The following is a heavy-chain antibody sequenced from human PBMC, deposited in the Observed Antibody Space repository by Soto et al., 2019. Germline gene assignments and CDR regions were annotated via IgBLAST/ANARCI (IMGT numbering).Heavy chain of an antibody. J-gene: IGHJ6*02. CDR3: AKDLGSSSEVVGYYYGMDV. Sequence: GGSLRLSCAASGFTFSSYGMHWVRQAPGKGLEWVAVISYDGSNKYYADSVKGRFTISRDNSKNTLYLQMNSLRAEDTAVYYCAKDLGSSSEVVGYYYGMDVWGQGTTVTVSS. CDR1: GFTFSSYG. V-gene: IGHV3-30*18. CDR2: ISYDGSNK. D-gene: IGHD6-13*01.